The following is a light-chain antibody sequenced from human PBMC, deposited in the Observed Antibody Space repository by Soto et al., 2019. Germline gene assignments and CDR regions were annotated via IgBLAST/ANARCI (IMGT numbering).Light chain of an antibody. V-gene: IGKV1-16*01. Sequence: DIQMTQSPSSVSASVGDIVTITCRASQGISTYLNWYQQRPGKAPKLLIYAASSLQSGVPSRFSGSGSGTEFTLTISSLQPDDFATYYCQQYNSYQWTFGQGTKVDIK. CDR3: QQYNSYQWT. CDR1: QGISTY. CDR2: AAS. J-gene: IGKJ1*01.